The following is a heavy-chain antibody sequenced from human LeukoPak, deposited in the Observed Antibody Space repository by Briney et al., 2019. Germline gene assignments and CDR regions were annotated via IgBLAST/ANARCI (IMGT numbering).Heavy chain of an antibody. CDR3: ARIGIVGATLSYYYYMDV. CDR1: GFSFSSYN. V-gene: IGHV3-21*01. Sequence: GGSLRLSCAASGFSFSSYNMNWVRQAPGKGLEWVSSITSSSTYTFYADSVKGRFTISRDNARNSLYLQMNSLRAEDTAVYYCARIGIVGATLSYYYYMDVWGKGTTVTVSS. D-gene: IGHD1-26*01. J-gene: IGHJ6*03. CDR2: ITSSSTYT.